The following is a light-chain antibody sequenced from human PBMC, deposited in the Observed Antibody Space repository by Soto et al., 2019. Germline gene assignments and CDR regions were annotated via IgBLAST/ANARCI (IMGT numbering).Light chain of an antibody. CDR1: ESVGSY. J-gene: IGKJ1*01. CDR3: QQGGNRPPRT. CDR2: DTS. V-gene: IGKV3-11*01. Sequence: EVVLTRSPATLSLSPGESATLSCRASESVGSYLAWYQQRPDQAPRLVIYDTSTRATGIADRFSGSGSGTDFTLTISSLEPEDFAVYYCQQGGNRPPRTFGQGTKVDIK.